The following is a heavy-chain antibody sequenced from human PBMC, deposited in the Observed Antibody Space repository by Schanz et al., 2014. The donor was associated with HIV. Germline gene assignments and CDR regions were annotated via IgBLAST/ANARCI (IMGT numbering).Heavy chain of an antibody. CDR3: AKPEYDSRGNSQSHFDS. D-gene: IGHD3-22*01. J-gene: IGHJ4*02. Sequence: QVQLVESGGGVVQPGRSLRLSCAASGFTFSSYGMHWVRQAPGKGLEWVAVIWFDGRNKYYGDSVKGRFTISRDNSKNTLYLQMTTLRTEDTAVYYCAKPEYDSRGNSQSHFDSWGQGTLVTVSS. CDR2: IWFDGRNK. V-gene: IGHV3-33*06. CDR1: GFTFSSYG.